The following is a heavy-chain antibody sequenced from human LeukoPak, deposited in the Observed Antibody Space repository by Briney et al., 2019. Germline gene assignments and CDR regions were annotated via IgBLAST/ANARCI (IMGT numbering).Heavy chain of an antibody. CDR1: GGSISTYY. J-gene: IGHJ4*02. Sequence: PSETLSLTCTVSGGSISTYYWSWIRQPPGKGLEWIGYIYYSGSTNYNPSLRSRVTISADTSKNQFSLRLSSVTAADTAVYYCAGLVSAYGYRFDYWGQGTLVTVSS. CDR2: IYYSGST. CDR3: AGLVSAYGYRFDY. V-gene: IGHV4-59*08. D-gene: IGHD1-1*01.